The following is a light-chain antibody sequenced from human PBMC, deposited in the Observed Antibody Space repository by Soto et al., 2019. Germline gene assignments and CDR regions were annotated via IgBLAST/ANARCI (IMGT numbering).Light chain of an antibody. CDR3: QQSDNLPLT. J-gene: IGKJ4*01. CDR2: HAS. V-gene: IGKV1-33*01. CDR1: QGIAKY. Sequence: DTQMTQSPSSLSASVGDRVTITCQASQGIAKYLHWYQQKPGKAPKLLIYHASNLQTGVLSRFSGSGSGTDFTFTISSLQPEDIATYYCQQSDNLPLTFGGGTKVEI.